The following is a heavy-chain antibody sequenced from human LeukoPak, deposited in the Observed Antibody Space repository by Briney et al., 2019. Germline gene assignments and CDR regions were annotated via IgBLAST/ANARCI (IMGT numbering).Heavy chain of an antibody. D-gene: IGHD2/OR15-2a*01. CDR1: GASVSSSH. J-gene: IGHJ4*02. CDR3: SEGYFEPFDH. V-gene: IGHV4-59*02. Sequence: TPSEPLSLTCVVSGASVSSSHWNWIRQLPGKGLEWIGCLSYTGKTDYNPSLTSRVTISLDASKNQVSLKLRSLTAADTAVYYCSEGYFEPFDHWGQGTLVTVSS. CDR2: LSYTGKT.